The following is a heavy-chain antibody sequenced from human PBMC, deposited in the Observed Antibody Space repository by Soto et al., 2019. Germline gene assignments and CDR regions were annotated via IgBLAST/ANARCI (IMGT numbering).Heavy chain of an antibody. J-gene: IGHJ3*02. Sequence: SETLSLTCTVSGGSISTYYWSWIRQPPGKGLEWIGYIYYSGSTNYNPSLKSRVTISVDTSKNQFSLKLSSVTAADTAVYFCARARGVYAFDIWGQGTMVTVSS. CDR1: GGSISTYY. D-gene: IGHD2-8*01. CDR2: IYYSGST. CDR3: ARARGVYAFDI. V-gene: IGHV4-59*01.